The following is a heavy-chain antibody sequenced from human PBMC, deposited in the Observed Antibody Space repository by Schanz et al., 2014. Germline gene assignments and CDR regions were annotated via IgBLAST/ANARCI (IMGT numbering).Heavy chain of an antibody. V-gene: IGHV3-11*05. J-gene: IGHJ4*02. CDR1: GFTFSDYY. Sequence: QVQLVESGGGLVKPGGSLRLSCAASGFTFSDYYMTWMRQAPGKGLEWISYISNSGTYTKYADSVKGRFVISRDNARSSLYLQMSSLRDGDTAVYYCAKDHPSSGWPAFDVWGQGTQVTVSS. CDR3: AKDHPSSGWPAFDV. CDR2: ISNSGTYT. D-gene: IGHD6-19*01.